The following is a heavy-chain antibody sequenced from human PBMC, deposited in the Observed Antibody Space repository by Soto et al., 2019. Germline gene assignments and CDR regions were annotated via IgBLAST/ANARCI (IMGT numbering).Heavy chain of an antibody. CDR2: IIPILGIA. D-gene: IGHD3-9*01. J-gene: IGHJ4*02. CDR1: GGTFSSYT. CDR3: ARGSYDILTGNDY. V-gene: IGHV1-69*02. Sequence: QVQLVQSGAEVKKLGSSAKVSCKASGGTFSSYTISWVRQAPGQGLEWMGRIIPILGIANYAQKFQGRVTITADKSTSTAYMELSSLRYEDTAVYYCARGSYDILTGNDYWGQGTLVTVSS.